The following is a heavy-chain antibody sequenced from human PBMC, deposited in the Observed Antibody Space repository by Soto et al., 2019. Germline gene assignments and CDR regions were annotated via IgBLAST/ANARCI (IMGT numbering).Heavy chain of an antibody. CDR2: TYYRSKWYN. J-gene: IGHJ5*02. V-gene: IGHV6-1*01. D-gene: IGHD2-2*01. CDR3: ARLGKYYQSLDP. CDR1: GDSVSSNSAA. Sequence: SQTLSLTCAISGDSVSSNSAAWNWIRQSPSRGLEWLGRTYYRSKWYNNYAVSVKSRITINPDTSKNQISLRLSSVTAADTAVYYCARLGKYYQSLDPWGPGTLVTVSS.